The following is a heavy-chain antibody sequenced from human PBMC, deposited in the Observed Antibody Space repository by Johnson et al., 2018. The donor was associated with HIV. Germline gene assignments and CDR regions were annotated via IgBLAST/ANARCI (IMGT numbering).Heavy chain of an antibody. CDR3: TTDQGYYGDAFDI. CDR2: IKSKTDGGTT. J-gene: IGHJ3*02. D-gene: IGHD3-10*01. Sequence: MQLVESGGGLVKPGGSLRLSCAASGFTFSNAWMSWVRQAQGKGLEWVGRIKSKTDGGTTDYAAPVKGRFTISRDDSKNTLYLQMNSLKTEDTAVYYCTTDQGYYGDAFDIWGQGTMVTVS. CDR1: GFTFSNAW. V-gene: IGHV3-15*01.